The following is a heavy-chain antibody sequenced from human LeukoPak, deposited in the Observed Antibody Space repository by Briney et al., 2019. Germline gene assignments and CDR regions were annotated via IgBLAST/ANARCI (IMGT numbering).Heavy chain of an antibody. J-gene: IGHJ4*02. CDR1: GYTFTSYG. Sequence: ASVKVSCMASGYTFTSYGLSWVRQAPGQGLEWMGWITAYNDNTNYAQKLQGRVTMTTDTSTSTAYMELRSLRSDDTAVYYCARALLWFGEPSHIDYWGEGRQVSASS. V-gene: IGHV1-18*01. D-gene: IGHD3-10*01. CDR2: ITAYNDNT. CDR3: ARALLWFGEPSHIDY.